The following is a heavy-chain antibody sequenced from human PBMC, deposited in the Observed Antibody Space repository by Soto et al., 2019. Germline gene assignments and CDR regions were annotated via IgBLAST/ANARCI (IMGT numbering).Heavy chain of an antibody. CDR3: TSSALIDYYYYYGMDV. Sequence: EVQLVESGGGLVQPGGSLKLSCAASGFTFSGSAMHWVRQASGKGLEWVGRIRSKANSYATAYAASVKGRFTISRDDSKNTAYLQMNSLKTEDTAGYYCTSSALIDYYYYYGMDVWGQGTMVTVSS. CDR1: GFTFSGSA. D-gene: IGHD3-22*01. V-gene: IGHV3-73*02. J-gene: IGHJ6*02. CDR2: IRSKANSYAT.